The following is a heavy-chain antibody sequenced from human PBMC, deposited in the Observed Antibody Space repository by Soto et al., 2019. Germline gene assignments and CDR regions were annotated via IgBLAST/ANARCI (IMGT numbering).Heavy chain of an antibody. CDR1: GCSISSYY. CDR3: ARVPVYCTNGVCSYNWFDH. V-gene: IGHV4-59*01. Sequence: XETLSLTCTVSGCSISSYYWSWIRQPPGKGLEWIGYIYYSGSTNYNPSLKSRVTISVDTSKNQFSLKLSSVTAADTAVYYCARVPVYCTNGVCSYNWFDHSGQGTLVTVSS. J-gene: IGHJ5*02. D-gene: IGHD2-8*01. CDR2: IYYSGST.